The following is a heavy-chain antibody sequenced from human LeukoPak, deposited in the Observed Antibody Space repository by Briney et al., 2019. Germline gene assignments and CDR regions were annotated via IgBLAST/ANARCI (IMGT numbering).Heavy chain of an antibody. J-gene: IGHJ4*02. CDR3: TRGAGWLIDY. Sequence: PSETLSVTCTVSDDSISDYYRGWIRQPPGEGLEWIGYFYNSGRSTYNPSLKSRVTISADTSKNHFSLKLNSVTTADTAVYYCTRGAGWLIDYWGQGILVTVSS. D-gene: IGHD3-16*01. CDR2: FYNSGRS. CDR1: DDSISDYY. V-gene: IGHV4-59*01.